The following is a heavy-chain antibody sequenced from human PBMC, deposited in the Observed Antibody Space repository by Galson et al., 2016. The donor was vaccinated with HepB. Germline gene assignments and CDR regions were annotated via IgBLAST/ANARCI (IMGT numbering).Heavy chain of an antibody. V-gene: IGHV2-70*04. Sequence: PALVKPTQTLTLTCTFSGFSLDITEMTVAWIRQSPGKALEWLARTDWDDDKVYNSALETRLTVSKGTTRNQVVLSLTDVDPVDTATYYCARLRMGSGRRTCGRWGRGILVTVSS. J-gene: IGHJ4*02. CDR3: ARLRMGSGRRTCGR. CDR2: TDWDDDK. CDR1: GFSLDITEMT. D-gene: IGHD3-10*01.